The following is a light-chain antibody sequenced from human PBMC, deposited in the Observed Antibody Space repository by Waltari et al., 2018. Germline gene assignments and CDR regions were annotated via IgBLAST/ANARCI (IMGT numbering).Light chain of an antibody. J-gene: IGKJ2*01. V-gene: IGKV4-1*01. Sequence: DIVLTQSPDSPAVSLGERATINCTSSQGVLSRPNNKNYLGRYQQKPGQPPTLLISGASTRESGVPDRFSGSGSGTDFTLTISSLQAEDVAVYYCQQCYSSPYTFGQGTKLEIK. CDR3: QQCYSSPYT. CDR1: QGVLSRPNNKNY. CDR2: GAS.